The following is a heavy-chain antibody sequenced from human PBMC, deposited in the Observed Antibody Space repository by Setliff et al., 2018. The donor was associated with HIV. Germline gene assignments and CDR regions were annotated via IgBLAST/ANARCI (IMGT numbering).Heavy chain of an antibody. CDR2: INHSGSIT. J-gene: IGHJ4*02. CDR1: GGSFSDYF. V-gene: IGHV4-34*01. Sequence: LSLTCAVYGGSFSDYFWTWIRQPPGKGLDWIGEINHSGSITNYSPSLKSRVTISVDTSKNHFSLRLTSVTAADTAVYYCARGSPMVRGVITPFDYWGQGTLVTVSS. D-gene: IGHD3-10*01. CDR3: ARGSPMVRGVITPFDY.